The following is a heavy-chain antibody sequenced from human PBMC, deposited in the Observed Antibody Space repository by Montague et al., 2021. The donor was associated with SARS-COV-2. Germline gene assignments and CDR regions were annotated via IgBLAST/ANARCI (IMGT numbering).Heavy chain of an antibody. CDR3: ARGDGHYYGAGSYPYF. V-gene: IGHV4-59*01. Sequence: SETLSLTCTVSGGSITSYYWSWIRQPPGKGLECIGYIYYSGSTNYNPSLKSRVTMSVDTSKNQFSLKLSSVTAADTAVYYCARGDGHYYGAGSYPYFWGQGTLVTVSS. CDR2: IYYSGST. J-gene: IGHJ4*02. CDR1: GGSITSYY. D-gene: IGHD3-10*01.